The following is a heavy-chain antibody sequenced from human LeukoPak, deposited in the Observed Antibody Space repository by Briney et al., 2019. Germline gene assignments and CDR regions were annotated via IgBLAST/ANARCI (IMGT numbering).Heavy chain of an antibody. CDR2: INHSGST. CDR3: ARVAGRRDGYTWDY. CDR1: GGSFSGYY. D-gene: IGHD5-24*01. Sequence: SETLSLTCAVHGGSFSGYYWSWIRQPPGKGLEWIGEINHSGSTNYNPSLKSRVTISVDTSKSQFSLKLSSVTAADTAVYYCARVAGRRDGYTWDYWGQGTLVTVSS. V-gene: IGHV4-34*01. J-gene: IGHJ4*02.